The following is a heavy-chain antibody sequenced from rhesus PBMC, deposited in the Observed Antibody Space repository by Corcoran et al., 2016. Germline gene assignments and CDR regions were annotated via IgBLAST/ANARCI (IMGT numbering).Heavy chain of an antibody. J-gene: IGHJ4*01. Sequence: QVQLQESGPGLVKPSETLSLTCAVSGYSISSGYGWSWIRQPPGKVLEWIGYISGSIGSTYYNPSLKSRVTISTDTSKNQFSLKLSSVTAADTAVYYCARDWTDYGLDYWGQGVLVTVSS. D-gene: IGHD4-29*01. CDR3: ARDWTDYGLDY. V-gene: IGHV4-127*01. CDR1: GYSISSGYG. CDR2: ISGSIGST.